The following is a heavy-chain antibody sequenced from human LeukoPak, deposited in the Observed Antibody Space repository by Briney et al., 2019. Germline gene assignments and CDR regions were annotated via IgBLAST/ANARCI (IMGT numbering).Heavy chain of an antibody. CDR1: GGSISSGGYY. CDR3: ARDLETLYYYDSSGYYRHDAFDI. D-gene: IGHD3-22*01. CDR2: IYYSGST. J-gene: IGHJ3*02. V-gene: IGHV4-31*03. Sequence: SQTLSLTCTVSGGSISSGGYYWSWIRQHPGKGLEWIGYIYYSGSTYYNPSLKSRVTISVDTSKNQFSLKLSSVTGADTAVYYCARDLETLYYYDSSGYYRHDAFDIWGQGTMVTVS.